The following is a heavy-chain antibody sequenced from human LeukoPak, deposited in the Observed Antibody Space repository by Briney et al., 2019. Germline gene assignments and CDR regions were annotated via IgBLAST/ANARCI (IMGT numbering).Heavy chain of an antibody. J-gene: IGHJ4*02. V-gene: IGHV1-69*05. CDR3: AGDRSYSGSSTHIDY. CDR1: GGTFSSYA. D-gene: IGHD1-26*01. Sequence: GASVKVSCKASGGTFSSYAISWVRQAPGQGLEWMGRIIPIFGTASYAQKFQGRVTITTDESTSTAYMELSSLRSEDTAVYYCAGDRSYSGSSTHIDYWGQGTLVTVSS. CDR2: IIPIFGTA.